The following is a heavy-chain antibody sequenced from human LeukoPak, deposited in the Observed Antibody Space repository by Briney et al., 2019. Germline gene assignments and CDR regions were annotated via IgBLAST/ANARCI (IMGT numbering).Heavy chain of an antibody. CDR1: GFTFSNFG. J-gene: IGHJ4*02. CDR3: GLLWFGEFDY. CDR2: ISYDGSNK. Sequence: PGGSLRLSCAASGFTFSNFGMHWVRQAPGKGLEWVAVISYDGSNKYYADSVKGRFTISRDNSKNTLYLQMNSLRAEDTAVYYCGLLWFGEFDYWGQGTLVTVSS. D-gene: IGHD3-10*01. V-gene: IGHV3-30*03.